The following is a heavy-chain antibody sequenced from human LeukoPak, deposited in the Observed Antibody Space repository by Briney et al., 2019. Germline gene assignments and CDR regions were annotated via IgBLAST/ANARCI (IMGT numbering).Heavy chain of an antibody. V-gene: IGHV4-61*02. Sequence: SQTLSLTCTVSGGSISSSSSYCNWIRQPAGKGLEWIGRIYTSGSTNYNPSLKSRVTISVDTSKNQFSLKLSSVTAADTAVYYCALRGLVRGFDPWGQGTLVTVSS. CDR1: GGSISSSSSY. D-gene: IGHD2-2*01. CDR3: ALRGLVRGFDP. J-gene: IGHJ5*02. CDR2: IYTSGST.